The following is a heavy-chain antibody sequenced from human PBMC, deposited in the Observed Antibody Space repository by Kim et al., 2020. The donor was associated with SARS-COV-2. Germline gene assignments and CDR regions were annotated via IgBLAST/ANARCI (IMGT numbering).Heavy chain of an antibody. Sequence: GSGATIYSQKLQGRVTFTTDTSASTAYMELSFLRSDDSAVYYCLGGYYFDYWGQGTLVTVSS. D-gene: IGHD2-15*01. J-gene: IGHJ4*02. CDR2: GSGAT. V-gene: IGHV1-3*01. CDR3: LGGYYFDY.